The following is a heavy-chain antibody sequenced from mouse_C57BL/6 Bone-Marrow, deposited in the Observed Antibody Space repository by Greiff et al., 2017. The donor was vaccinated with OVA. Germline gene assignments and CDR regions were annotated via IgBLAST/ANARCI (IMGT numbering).Heavy chain of an antibody. J-gene: IGHJ4*01. V-gene: IGHV1-80*01. CDR2: IYPGDGDT. CDR1: GYAFSSYW. Sequence: QVQLQQSGAELVKPGASVKISCKASGYAFSSYWMNWVKQRPGKGLEWIGQIYPGDGDTNYNGKFKGKATLTADKSSSTAYMQLSSLTSEDSAVYFCARYGDYYGSSHYYYAMDYWGQGTSVTVSS. CDR3: ARYGDYYGSSHYYYAMDY. D-gene: IGHD1-1*01.